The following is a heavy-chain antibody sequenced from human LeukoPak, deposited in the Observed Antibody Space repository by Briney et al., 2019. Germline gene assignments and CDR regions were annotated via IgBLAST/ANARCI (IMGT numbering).Heavy chain of an antibody. CDR3: VRDPQVNWNRPSPLS. Sequence: GGSLRLSCAASGFTFSTYGMHWVRQAPGKGLEWVSVIWFDGSTQYYADSVKGRFTISRNNSKNTLFLQMNSLRAEDTAVYYCVRDPQVNWNRPSPLSWGQGTLVTVPS. CDR2: IWFDGSTQ. J-gene: IGHJ5*02. CDR1: GFTFSTYG. V-gene: IGHV3-33*01. D-gene: IGHD1-20*01.